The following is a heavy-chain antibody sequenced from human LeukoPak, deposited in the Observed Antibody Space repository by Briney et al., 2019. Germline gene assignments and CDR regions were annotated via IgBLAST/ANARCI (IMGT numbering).Heavy chain of an antibody. D-gene: IGHD3-10*01. CDR2: IYHSGST. CDR1: GGSLNSSKW. Sequence: SETLSLTRAVSGGSLNSSKWGGWVPQPPGEGLGWVGEIYHSGSTNYNPSLKSRVTISVDKSKNQFSLKLSSVTAADTAVYYCARDSSLMVRGVISFDIWGQGTMVTVSS. J-gene: IGHJ3*02. V-gene: IGHV4-4*02. CDR3: ARDSSLMVRGVISFDI.